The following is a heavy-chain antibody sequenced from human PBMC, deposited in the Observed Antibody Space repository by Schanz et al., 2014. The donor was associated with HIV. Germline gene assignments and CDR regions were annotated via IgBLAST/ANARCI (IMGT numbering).Heavy chain of an antibody. CDR2: MYSDGTS. Sequence: EVQLVESGGGLVQPGGSLRLSCAVSGFTFSSYAMSWVRQAPGKGLEWVSVMYSDGTSHYEDSVKGRFTLTRDNPKNTLYLQMSNLRVDDTAVYYCARESYGALDFWGQGTLVTVSS. CDR3: ARESYGALDF. J-gene: IGHJ4*02. V-gene: IGHV3-23*03. CDR1: GFTFSSYA. D-gene: IGHD4-17*01.